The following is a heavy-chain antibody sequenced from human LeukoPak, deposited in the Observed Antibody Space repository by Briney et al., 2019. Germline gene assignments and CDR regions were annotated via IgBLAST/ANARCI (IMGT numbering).Heavy chain of an antibody. CDR3: ARGSSGITKRYYFDN. Sequence: SETLSLTCTVSGGSISGYYWTWVRRPADKGLEWIGRLYSDGTTYYNPSLRSRVTLSVGTSKNQFSLRLRSVTAADTAVYYCARGSSGITKRYYFDNWGQGALVTVSS. D-gene: IGHD3-22*01. CDR1: GGSISGYY. J-gene: IGHJ4*02. CDR2: LYSDGTT. V-gene: IGHV4-4*07.